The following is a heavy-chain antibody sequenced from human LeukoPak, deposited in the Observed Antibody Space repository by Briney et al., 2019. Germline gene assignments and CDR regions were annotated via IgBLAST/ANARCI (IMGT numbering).Heavy chain of an antibody. V-gene: IGHV3-30*18. CDR2: ISYDGSNK. Sequence: GGSLRLSCAASGFTFSSYGMHWVRQAPGKGLEWVAVISYDGSNKYYADSVKGRFTISRDNSKNTLYLQMNSLRAEDTAVYYCVKDPSSMIVVLGYFDYWGQGTLVTVSS. CDR3: VKDPSSMIVVLGYFDY. D-gene: IGHD3-22*01. CDR1: GFTFSSYG. J-gene: IGHJ4*02.